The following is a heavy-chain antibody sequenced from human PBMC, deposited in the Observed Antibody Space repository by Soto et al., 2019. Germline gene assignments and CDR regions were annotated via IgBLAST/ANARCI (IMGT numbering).Heavy chain of an antibody. CDR2: IYKSATT. CDR3: ARGRYCLTGRCFPNWFDS. Sequence: GPGPQRTSETLSLTCSVSGDSISNLDYFWAWIRQPPGQALEYIGYIYKSATTYYNPSFESRVAISVDTSKSQFSLNVTSVTAADTAVYFCARGRYCLTGRCFPNWFDSWGQGALVTVSS. CDR1: GDSISNLDYF. D-gene: IGHD7-27*01. J-gene: IGHJ5*01. V-gene: IGHV4-30-4*01.